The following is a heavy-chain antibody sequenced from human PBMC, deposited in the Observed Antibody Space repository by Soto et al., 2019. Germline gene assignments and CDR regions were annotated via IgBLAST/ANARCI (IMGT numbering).Heavy chain of an antibody. V-gene: IGHV1-2*04. D-gene: IGHD6-19*01. CDR3: ARDRIAVAVTRTSFYSYGMDV. J-gene: IGHJ6*02. CDR2: INPNSGDT. Sequence: ASVKVSCKASGYAFTDYYIQWGRQAPGQEPEWMGWINPNSGDTNYAQKFQGWVTMTRDTSISTAYMELSRLTSDDTAVYYCARDRIAVAVTRTSFYSYGMDVWGQGTTVTVSS. CDR1: GYAFTDYY.